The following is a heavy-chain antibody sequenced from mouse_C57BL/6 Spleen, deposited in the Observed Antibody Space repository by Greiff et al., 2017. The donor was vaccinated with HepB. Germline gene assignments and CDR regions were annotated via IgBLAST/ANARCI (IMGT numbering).Heavy chain of an antibody. CDR1: GFNIKDYY. J-gene: IGHJ2*01. Sequence: VQLQQSGAELVRPGASVKLSCTASGFNIKDYYMHWVKQRPEQGLEWIGRIDPEDGDTEYAPKFQGKATMTADTSSNTAYLQLSSLTSEDTAVYYCTTKLSLQQFFDYWGQGTTLTVSS. V-gene: IGHV14-1*01. CDR3: TTKLSLQQFFDY. D-gene: IGHD3-2*02. CDR2: IDPEDGDT.